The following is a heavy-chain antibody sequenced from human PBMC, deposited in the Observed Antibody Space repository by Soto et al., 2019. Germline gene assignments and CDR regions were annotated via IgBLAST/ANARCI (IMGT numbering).Heavy chain of an antibody. CDR3: ASLEGLATISYYFDF. D-gene: IGHD3-9*01. Sequence: QLQLQESGPGLVKPSETLSLTCSVSDDSINSDKYYWGWIRQPPGKGLEWIGSIYYRGNAYYNQSLQTRSTISPAKPKSQLSLKLKSVSAADAAVYFCASLEGLATISYYFDFWGPGALVTVSS. V-gene: IGHV4-39*01. CDR2: IYYRGNA. J-gene: IGHJ4*02. CDR1: DDSINSDKYY.